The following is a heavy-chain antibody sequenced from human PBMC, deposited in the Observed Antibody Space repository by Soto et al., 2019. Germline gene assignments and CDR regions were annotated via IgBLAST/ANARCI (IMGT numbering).Heavy chain of an antibody. CDR3: ATKPYDSSGYYNYFDY. Sequence: QVQLVQSGAEVKKPGSSVKVSCKASGGTFSSHSISWVRQAPGQGLEWVGGIIPALATANHAQKFQGRVTIAADQSTRTGYMELSSLRSEDTAVYYCATKPYDSSGYYNYFDYWGQGTLFTVSS. J-gene: IGHJ4*02. V-gene: IGHV1-69*01. CDR2: IIPALATA. D-gene: IGHD3-22*01. CDR1: GGTFSSHS.